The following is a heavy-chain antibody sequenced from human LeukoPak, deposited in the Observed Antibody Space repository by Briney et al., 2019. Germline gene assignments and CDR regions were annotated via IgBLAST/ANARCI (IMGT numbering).Heavy chain of an antibody. CDR3: ASSLNWGGGGTLLVPRGWFDP. CDR2: IITSRGIA. CDR1: GSTFNNYT. J-gene: IGHJ5*02. Sequence: SVKVFCYGSGSTFNNYTITWGRQAPGQGLEWMGRIITSRGIATYAQKCKGRVTITADKSPSTAYMELSSLRSEDTTVYYCASSLNWGGGGTLLVPRGWFDPWGQGTLVTVSS. D-gene: IGHD7-27*01. V-gene: IGHV1-69*02.